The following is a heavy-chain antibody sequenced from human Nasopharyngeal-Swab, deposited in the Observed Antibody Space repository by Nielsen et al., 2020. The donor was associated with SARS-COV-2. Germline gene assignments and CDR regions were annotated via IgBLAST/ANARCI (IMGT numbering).Heavy chain of an antibody. CDR3: TRDDFWSGYHDY. J-gene: IGHJ4*02. D-gene: IGHD3-3*01. CDR2: IRSKAYGGTT. CDR1: GFTFGDYA. V-gene: IGHV3-49*04. Sequence: GESLKISCTASGFTFGDYAMSWVRQAPGKGLERVGFIRSKAYGGTTEYAASVKGRFTISRDDSKSIAYLQMNSLKTEDTAVYYCTRDDFWSGYHDYWGQGTLVTVSS.